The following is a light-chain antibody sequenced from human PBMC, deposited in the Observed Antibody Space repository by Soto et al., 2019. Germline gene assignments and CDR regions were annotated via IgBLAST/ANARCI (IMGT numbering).Light chain of an antibody. Sequence: EIVFTQSPGTLSFSPGERATLSCRASQTVINNQLAWYQQTPGQAPRLLIYAASSRATGIPDRFSGSGSGTDFTLTITRLEPEDSAMYYCQQYGSSGGITFGHGTRLEIK. CDR1: QTVINNQ. V-gene: IGKV3-20*01. CDR3: QQYGSSGGIT. J-gene: IGKJ5*01. CDR2: AAS.